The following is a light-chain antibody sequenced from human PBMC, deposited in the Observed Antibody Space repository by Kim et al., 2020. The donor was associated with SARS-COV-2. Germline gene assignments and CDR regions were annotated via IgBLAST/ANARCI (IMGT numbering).Light chain of an antibody. V-gene: IGKV3-20*01. CDR2: GTF. J-gene: IGKJ1*01. Sequence: PGESATLSCRASQSVSTSHLAWYQQKPDQAPRLLMYGTFTRAAGIPDRFSGSGSGTDYTLTISRLEPEDFAVYFCQQYGSSPRTFGQGTKVDIK. CDR1: QSVSTSH. CDR3: QQYGSSPRT.